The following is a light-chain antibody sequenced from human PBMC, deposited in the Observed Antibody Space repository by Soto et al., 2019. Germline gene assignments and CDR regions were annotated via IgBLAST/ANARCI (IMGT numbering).Light chain of an antibody. CDR2: DTD. Sequence: QSVLTQPPSVSAAPGQQVTISCSGETSNIGNNYVSWYQQLPGTAPKLLIYDTDNRPLGIPDRFSGSRSGTSATLGITGLQTGDEAVYYCGAWDSSLSGVLFGGGTKLTVL. J-gene: IGLJ2*01. CDR1: TSNIGNNY. V-gene: IGLV1-51*01. CDR3: GAWDSSLSGVL.